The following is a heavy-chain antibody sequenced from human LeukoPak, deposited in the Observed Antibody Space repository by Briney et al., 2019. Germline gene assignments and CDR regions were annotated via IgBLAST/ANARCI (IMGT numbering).Heavy chain of an antibody. CDR3: ARGIAVAGPYPRRSYWYFDL. D-gene: IGHD6-19*01. J-gene: IGHJ2*01. CDR2: MNPNSGNT. Sequence: GASVKVSWKASGYTFTSYDINWVRQATGQGLEWMGWMNPNSGNTGYAQKFQGRVTMTRNTSISTAYMELSSLRSEDTAVYYCARGIAVAGPYPRRSYWYFDLWGRGTLVTVSS. V-gene: IGHV1-8*01. CDR1: GYTFTSYD.